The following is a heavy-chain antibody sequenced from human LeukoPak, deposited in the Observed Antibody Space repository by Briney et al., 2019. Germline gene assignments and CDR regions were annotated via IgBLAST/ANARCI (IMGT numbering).Heavy chain of an antibody. Sequence: ASVKVSCKASGYTFTSYDINWVRQATGQGLEWMGWMNPNSGNTGYAQKFQGRVTMTRNTSISTAYMELSSLRSEDTAVYYCARSNPETYDGYVWGSYRFDYWGQGTLVTVSS. CDR2: MNPNSGNT. D-gene: IGHD3-16*02. CDR3: ARSNPETYDGYVWGSYRFDY. V-gene: IGHV1-8*01. J-gene: IGHJ4*02. CDR1: GYTFTSYD.